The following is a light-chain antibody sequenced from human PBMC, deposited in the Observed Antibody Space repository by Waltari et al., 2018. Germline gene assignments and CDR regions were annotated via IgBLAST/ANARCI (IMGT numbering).Light chain of an antibody. J-gene: IGKJ2*01. CDR3: MQALQTSYT. CDR2: LGS. CDR1: QSLLHINGYNY. Sequence: DIVMPQSQLSLPVTPGAPASISCRSGQSLLHINGYNYLDWYLQKPGQSPQLLIYLGSNRASGVPDRFSGSGSGTDFTLKVSRVEAEDVGVYYCMQALQTSYTFGQGTKLEIK. V-gene: IGKV2-28*01.